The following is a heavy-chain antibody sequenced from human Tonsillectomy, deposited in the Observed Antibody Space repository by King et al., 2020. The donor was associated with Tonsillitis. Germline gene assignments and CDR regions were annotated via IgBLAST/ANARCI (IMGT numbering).Heavy chain of an antibody. V-gene: IGHV3-7*03. J-gene: IGHJ4*02. CDR2: IKQDGSEK. D-gene: IGHD3-22*01. Sequence: QLVQSGGGLVQPGGSLRLSCAASGFTFSSYWMTWVRQAPGKGLEWVANIKQDGSEKYYVDSVKGRFTISSDNAKNSLYLQMNSLRAEDTAVYFCARGEWYYYDSNGIPEDFWGQGTLVTVSS. CDR3: ARGEWYYYDSNGIPEDF. CDR1: GFTFSSYW.